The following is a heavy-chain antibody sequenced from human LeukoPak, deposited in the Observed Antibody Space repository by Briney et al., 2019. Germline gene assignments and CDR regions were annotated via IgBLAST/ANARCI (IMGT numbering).Heavy chain of an antibody. D-gene: IGHD1-26*01. V-gene: IGHV3-74*01. CDR1: GFTFSSYW. CDR3: ARGQIVGATGFGY. CDR2: INSDGSST. Sequence: PGGSLRLSCAASGFTFSSYWMHWVRQAPGKGLVWVSLINSDGSSTYYADSVKGRFTISRDNAKNTLYLQMNSLRAEDTAVYYCARGQIVGATGFGYWGQGTLVTVSS. J-gene: IGHJ4*02.